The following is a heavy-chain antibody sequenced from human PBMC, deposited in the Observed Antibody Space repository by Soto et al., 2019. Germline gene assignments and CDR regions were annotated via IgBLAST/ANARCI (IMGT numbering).Heavy chain of an antibody. V-gene: IGHV1-2*04. Sequence: GASVKVSCKASGYTFTGYYMHWVRQAPGQGLEWMGWINPNSGGTNYAQKFQGWVTMTRDTSISTAYMELSRLRSDDTAVYYCARDYGSGSYYPPNYYYYYGMDVWGQGTTVTVSS. CDR1: GYTFTGYY. CDR3: ARDYGSGSYYPPNYYYYYGMDV. J-gene: IGHJ6*02. D-gene: IGHD3-10*01. CDR2: INPNSGGT.